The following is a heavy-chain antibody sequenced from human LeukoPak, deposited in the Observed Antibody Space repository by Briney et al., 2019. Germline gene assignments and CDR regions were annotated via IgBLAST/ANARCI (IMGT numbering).Heavy chain of an antibody. V-gene: IGHV3-43*01. CDR2: ISWDGAAT. D-gene: IGHD3-3*01. J-gene: IGHJ4*02. Sequence: GGSLRLSCAASGFTFDDYTMHWVRQAPGKGLEWVSLISWDGAATYYADSVKGRFTISRDNSKNTLYLQMNSLRAEDTAVYYCAKVFIALRYYDFWSGYSPFDYWGQGTLVTVSS. CDR3: AKVFIALRYYDFWSGYSPFDY. CDR1: GFTFDDYT.